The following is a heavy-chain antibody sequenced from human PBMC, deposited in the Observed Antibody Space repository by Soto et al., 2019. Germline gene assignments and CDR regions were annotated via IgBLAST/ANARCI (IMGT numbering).Heavy chain of an antibody. CDR3: ARVPVHYYGSGSYYPQRPLYGMDV. CDR1: GGSISSSSYY. J-gene: IGHJ6*02. CDR2: INHSGST. V-gene: IGHV4-39*07. D-gene: IGHD3-10*01. Sequence: SETLSLTCTVSGGSISSSSYYWGWIRQPPGKGLEWIGEINHSGSTNYNPSLKSRVTISVDTSKNQFSLKLSSVTAADTAVYYCARVPVHYYGSGSYYPQRPLYGMDVWGQGTTVT.